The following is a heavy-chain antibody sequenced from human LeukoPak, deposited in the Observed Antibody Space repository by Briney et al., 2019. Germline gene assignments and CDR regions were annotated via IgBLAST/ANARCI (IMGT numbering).Heavy chain of an antibody. V-gene: IGHV4-61*01. CDR2: IYYSGST. CDR3: ARVYYYDSSGYWVYYFDY. J-gene: IGHJ4*02. Sequence: SETLSLTCTVSGGSISGSSYYWSWIRQPPGKGLEWTGYIYYSGSTNYNPSLKSRVTISVDTSKNQFSPKLSSVTAADTAVYYCARVYYYDSSGYWVYYFDYWGQGTLVTVSS. D-gene: IGHD3-22*01. CDR1: GGSISGSSYY.